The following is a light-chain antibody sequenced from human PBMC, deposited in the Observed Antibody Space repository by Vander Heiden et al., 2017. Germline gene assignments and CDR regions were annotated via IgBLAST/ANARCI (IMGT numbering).Light chain of an antibody. CDR1: ISNIGAGYD. CDR2: RDT. V-gene: IGLV1-40*01. CDR3: QSFDSRLSGYV. J-gene: IGLJ1*01. Sequence: QSVLTPPPSVSGAPGQRVTISCTGNISNIGAGYDVHWYQHLQGRAPTLLIFRDTNRPSGVPDRFSGSKSGTSASLAITGLQAEDEADYYCQSFDSRLSGYVFGSGTKVTVL.